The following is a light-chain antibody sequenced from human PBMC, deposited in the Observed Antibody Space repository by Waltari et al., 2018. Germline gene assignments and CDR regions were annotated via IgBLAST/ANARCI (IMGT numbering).Light chain of an antibody. Sequence: LMTQSPAIVSVSPGERVPLSCRASQSVSSNLAWYQHIPGQAPRVLIFGASNRAAGVPARFSGSGFATDFTLTITSLQSEDFAFYYCQQYNSWPPWTFGPGTKVEIK. CDR2: GAS. CDR1: QSVSSN. J-gene: IGKJ1*01. CDR3: QQYNSWPPWT. V-gene: IGKV3-15*01.